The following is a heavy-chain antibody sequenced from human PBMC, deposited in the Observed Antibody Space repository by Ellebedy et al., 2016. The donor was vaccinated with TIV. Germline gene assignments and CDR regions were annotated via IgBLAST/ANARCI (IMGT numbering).Heavy chain of an antibody. CDR1: RGILPFSPYG. CDR2: ILPVLGIT. D-gene: IGHD2-21*01. Sequence: ASVKVSCKASRGILPFSPYGISWVRQAPGQGLEWMGGILPVLGITNYAQKFQGRVTITADKSTTTGYMELRSLSSDDTAVYYCARVIGLRDCDGATCSPPPPLDYWGQGTLVTVSS. V-gene: IGHV1-69*10. J-gene: IGHJ4*02. CDR3: ARVIGLRDCDGATCSPPPPLDY.